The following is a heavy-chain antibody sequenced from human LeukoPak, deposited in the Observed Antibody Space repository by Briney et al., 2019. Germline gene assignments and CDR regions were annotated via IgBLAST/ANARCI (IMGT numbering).Heavy chain of an antibody. J-gene: IGHJ4*02. CDR3: AKGDDIVVVPAAQLDY. D-gene: IGHD2-2*01. V-gene: IGHV3-23*01. CDR2: ISGSGGST. CDR1: GFTFSSYA. Sequence: GGSLRLSCAASGFTFSSYAMSWVRQAPGKGLEWVSAISGSGGSTYYADSVKGRFTISRDNSKNTLYLQMNSLRAEDTAVYYCAKGDDIVVVPAAQLDYWGQGTLVTVSS.